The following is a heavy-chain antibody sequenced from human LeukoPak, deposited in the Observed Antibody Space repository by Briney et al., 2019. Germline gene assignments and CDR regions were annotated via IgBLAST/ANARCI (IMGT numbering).Heavy chain of an antibody. J-gene: IGHJ3*02. CDR3: ARKKRITIFGVVKDAFDT. CDR2: IYPGDSDT. CDR1: GYSFTSYW. V-gene: IGHV5-51*01. D-gene: IGHD3-3*01. Sequence: GESLKISCKGSGYSFTSYWIGWVRQMPGKGLEWMGIIYPGDSDTRYSPSFQGQVTISADKSISTAYLQWSSLKASDTAMYYCARKKRITIFGVVKDAFDTWGQGTMVTVSS.